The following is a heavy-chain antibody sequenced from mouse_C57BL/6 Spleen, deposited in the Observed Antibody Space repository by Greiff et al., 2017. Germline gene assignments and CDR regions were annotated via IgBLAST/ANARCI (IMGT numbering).Heavy chain of an antibody. CDR2: ISSGSSTT. Sequence: DVQLVESGGGLVKPGGSLKLSCAASGFTFSDYGMHWVRQAPEKGLEWVAYISSGSSTTYYADTVKGRYTFSRDNAKNTLFLQMTSLRSEDTAMYYCARSFRTGPSWFAYWGQGTLVTVSA. V-gene: IGHV5-17*01. D-gene: IGHD4-1*01. CDR3: ARSFRTGPSWFAY. J-gene: IGHJ3*01. CDR1: GFTFSDYG.